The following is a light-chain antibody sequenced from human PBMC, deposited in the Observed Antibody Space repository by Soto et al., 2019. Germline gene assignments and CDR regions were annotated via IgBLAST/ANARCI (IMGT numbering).Light chain of an antibody. J-gene: IGKJ4*01. CDR1: QSVSSSY. V-gene: IGKV3-20*01. CDR2: GAS. CDR3: QQYATSPPT. Sequence: ESVLMQSPGTMSLSPGERATLSCRASQSVSSSYLAWYQQKPGQAPRLLIYGASNRATGIPDRFSGSGSGTDFTLTIGRLEPEDFAVYYCQQYATSPPTFGGGTKVEIK.